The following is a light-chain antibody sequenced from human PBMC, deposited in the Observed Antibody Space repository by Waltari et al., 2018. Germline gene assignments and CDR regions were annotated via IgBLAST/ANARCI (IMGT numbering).Light chain of an antibody. CDR2: EVD. J-gene: IGLJ2*01. CDR3: SSYTYGGPWV. V-gene: IGLV2-23*02. Sequence: SALTQPASVSASPGQSITISYTGSSSAIGSYDLVAWYQPHPGKAPHLLIYEVDKRPSGVSYRFSGSKSGNAASLTVSGLQPEDEGHYSCSSYTYGGPWVFGGGTLLTVL. CDR1: SSAIGSYDL.